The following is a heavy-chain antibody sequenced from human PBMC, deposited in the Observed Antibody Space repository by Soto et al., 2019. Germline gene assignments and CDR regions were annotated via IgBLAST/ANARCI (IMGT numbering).Heavy chain of an antibody. D-gene: IGHD3-10*01. J-gene: IGHJ4*02. Sequence: QVQLVQSGAEVKKPGASVKVSCKASGYTFTSYAMHWVRQAPGQRLEWMGWINAGNGNTKYSQKFQGRVTITRDTSASTACMELSSLRSEDTAVYYCARGRPPYYYGSGSYITSMLGYFDYWGQGTLVTVSS. CDR3: ARGRPPYYYGSGSYITSMLGYFDY. V-gene: IGHV1-3*01. CDR1: GYTFTSYA. CDR2: INAGNGNT.